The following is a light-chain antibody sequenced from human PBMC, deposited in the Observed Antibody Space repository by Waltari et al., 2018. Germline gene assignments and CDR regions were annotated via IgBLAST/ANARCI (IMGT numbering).Light chain of an antibody. V-gene: IGLV2-23*01. CDR2: EDT. J-gene: IGLJ2*01. Sequence: QSALTQPASVSGSPGQSITISCTGTSSDVGRYNLVPWYQQHPGKAPKLMIYEDTKRPSGVSDRFSGSKSGNTASLTISGLQAEDEADYYCCSYAGSSPHVVFGGGTKLTVL. CDR1: SSDVGRYNL. CDR3: CSYAGSSPHVV.